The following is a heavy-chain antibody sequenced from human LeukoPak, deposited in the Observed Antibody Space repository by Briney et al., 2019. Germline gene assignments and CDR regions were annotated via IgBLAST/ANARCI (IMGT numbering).Heavy chain of an antibody. J-gene: IGHJ4*02. Sequence: GGSLRLSCAASGFTFSNYNMNWVRQAPGKGLEWVSSISTSSSYIYYADSVKGRFTISRDNAKNALYLQISSLNSDDTAVYYCTGGRRGGFDYWGQGTLVIVSS. V-gene: IGHV3-21*01. CDR3: TGGRRGGFDY. D-gene: IGHD2-8*02. CDR1: GFTFSNYN. CDR2: ISTSSSYI.